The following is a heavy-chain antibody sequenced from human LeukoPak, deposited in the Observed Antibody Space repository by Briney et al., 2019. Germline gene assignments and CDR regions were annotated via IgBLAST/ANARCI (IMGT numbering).Heavy chain of an antibody. Sequence: GESLKISCKGSGYSFTSYWIGWVRQMPGKGLEWMGIIYPGDSDTRYSPSFQGQVTISADKSISTAYLQWSSLKASDTAMYYCASSFWGVRAHGAFDIWGQGTMVTVSS. CDR1: GYSFTSYW. J-gene: IGHJ3*02. D-gene: IGHD3-10*01. V-gene: IGHV5-51*01. CDR2: IYPGDSDT. CDR3: ASSFWGVRAHGAFDI.